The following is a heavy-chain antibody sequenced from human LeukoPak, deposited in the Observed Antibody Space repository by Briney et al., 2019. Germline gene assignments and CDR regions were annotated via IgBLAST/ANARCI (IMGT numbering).Heavy chain of an antibody. Sequence: ASVKVSCKASGYTFTSYGISWVRQAPGQGLEWMGWISAYNGNTNYAQKLQGRVTMTTDTSTDTAYMELSSLRSEDTAVYYCATGLYYYDSSGYYYDKWLDYWGQGTLVTVSS. CDR3: ATGLYYYDSSGYYYDKWLDY. V-gene: IGHV1-18*01. CDR1: GYTFTSYG. D-gene: IGHD3-22*01. J-gene: IGHJ4*02. CDR2: ISAYNGNT.